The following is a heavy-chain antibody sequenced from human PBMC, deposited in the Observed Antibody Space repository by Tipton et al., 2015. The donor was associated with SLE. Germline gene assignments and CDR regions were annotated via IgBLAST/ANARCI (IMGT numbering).Heavy chain of an antibody. Sequence: GLAKPSETLSLTCAVYGGSFSGYYWSWIRQPPGKGLEWIGEINHSGSTNDNPSLKSRVTISVDTSKNHFSLKLSCVTAADTAVYYCARSQAAAKGYYYYGMDVWGQGTTVTVSS. CDR1: GGSFSGYY. CDR2: INHSGST. V-gene: IGHV4-34*01. CDR3: ARSQAAAKGYYYYGMDV. J-gene: IGHJ6*02. D-gene: IGHD6-13*01.